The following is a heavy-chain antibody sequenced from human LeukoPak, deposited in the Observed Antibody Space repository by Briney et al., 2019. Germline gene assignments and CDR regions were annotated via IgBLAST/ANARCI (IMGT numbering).Heavy chain of an antibody. D-gene: IGHD3-22*01. CDR1: GGSTSSSSYY. J-gene: IGHJ4*02. Sequence: SQTLSLTCTVSGGSTSSSSYYWSWIRQPAGKGLEWIGRTYISGSTNYNPSLKSRVTISVDTSKNQFSLKLSSVTAADTAVYYCARARYDSSGYRFDYWGQGTLVTVSS. V-gene: IGHV4-61*02. CDR3: ARARYDSSGYRFDY. CDR2: TYISGST.